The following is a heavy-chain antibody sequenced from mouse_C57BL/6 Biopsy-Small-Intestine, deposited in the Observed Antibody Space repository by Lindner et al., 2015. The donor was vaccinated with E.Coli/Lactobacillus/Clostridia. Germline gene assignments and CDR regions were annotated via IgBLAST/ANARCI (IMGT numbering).Heavy chain of an antibody. J-gene: IGHJ4*01. Sequence: VQLQESGPELVKPGASVKISCKASGYAFSSSWMNWVKQRPGKGLEWIGRIYPGDGGTNYSGMFKGKVTLTADKSSSTAYMQLSSLTSEDSAVYFCARSHNGFYAMDYWGQGASVTVSS. CDR1: GYAFSSSW. CDR3: ARSHNGFYAMDY. V-gene: IGHV1-82*01. D-gene: IGHD2-2*01. CDR2: IYPGDGGT.